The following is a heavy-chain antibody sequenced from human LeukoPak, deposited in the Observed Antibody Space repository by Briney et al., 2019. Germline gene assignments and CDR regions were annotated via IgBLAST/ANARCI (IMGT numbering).Heavy chain of an antibody. D-gene: IGHD3-22*01. J-gene: IGHJ4*02. CDR1: GHFIRKYF. Sequence: SETLSLTCSVSGHFIRKYFWMWVRQPAGKGLEWIGRIYTSGSTDYNPSLRSRVTMSVDTSRNQFSLKLTSVTAADTAVYYCARESKSYDRSGYYHWYWGPGNLVTVSS. CDR2: IYTSGST. CDR3: ARESKSYDRSGYYHWY. V-gene: IGHV4-4*07.